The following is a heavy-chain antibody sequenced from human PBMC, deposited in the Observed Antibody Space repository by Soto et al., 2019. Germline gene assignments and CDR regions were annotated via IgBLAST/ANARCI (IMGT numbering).Heavy chain of an antibody. Sequence: GGSLRLSCAASGFTVSSYGIHWVRQPPGKGLEWVAVISYDGSHKFYADSVKGRFTLSRDVSKGTLYLQMNSLRAEDTAVYYCAKEIFPQTVLESSSPWGDYWAPGTLGTVSS. CDR3: AKEIFPQTVLESSSPWGDY. D-gene: IGHD2-2*01. CDR2: ISYDGSHK. CDR1: GFTVSSYG. J-gene: IGHJ4*02. V-gene: IGHV3-30*18.